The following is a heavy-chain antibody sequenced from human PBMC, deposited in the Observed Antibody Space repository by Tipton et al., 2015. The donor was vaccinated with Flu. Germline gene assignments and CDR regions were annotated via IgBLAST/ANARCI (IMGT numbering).Heavy chain of an antibody. CDR3: ARGRGYCITTTCLLPFDF. Sequence: LSLTCTVSGGSISSYYWTWVRQAQGKGLEWVSVIYSGGSTYSADSVKGRFTISRDNSKNTLYLQMNSLRAEDTAVYYCARGRGYCITTTCLLPFDFWGQGTLVTVSS. J-gene: IGHJ4*02. D-gene: IGHD2-2*01. CDR2: IYSGGST. CDR1: GGSISSYY. V-gene: IGHV3-53*01.